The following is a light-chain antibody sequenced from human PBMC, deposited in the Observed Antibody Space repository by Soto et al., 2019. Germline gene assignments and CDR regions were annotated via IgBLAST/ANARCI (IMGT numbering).Light chain of an antibody. CDR3: STYTSRSTLV. CDR2: EVR. Sequence: QSALTQPASVSGSPGQSITISCTATSSDVGSYNYVSWYQQHPGKAPKLMIYEVRNRPSGISYRFSGSKSGTTASLTISSLLPEDEADYYCSTYTSRSTLVFGGGTKLTVL. V-gene: IGLV2-14*01. J-gene: IGLJ2*01. CDR1: SSDVGSYNY.